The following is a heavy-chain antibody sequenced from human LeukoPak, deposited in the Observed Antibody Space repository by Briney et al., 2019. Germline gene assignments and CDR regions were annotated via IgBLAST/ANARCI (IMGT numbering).Heavy chain of an antibody. V-gene: IGHV1-69*13. Sequence: SVKVSCKASGGTFSRYAISWVRQAPGQGLEWMGGIIPLLRTADYAQRFQDRVTITADESTTTAYMELSSLRSEDTAVYYCAGCSSTSCYGSFDYWGQGTLVTVSS. J-gene: IGHJ4*02. CDR2: IIPLLRTA. D-gene: IGHD2-2*01. CDR3: AGCSSTSCYGSFDY. CDR1: GGTFSRYA.